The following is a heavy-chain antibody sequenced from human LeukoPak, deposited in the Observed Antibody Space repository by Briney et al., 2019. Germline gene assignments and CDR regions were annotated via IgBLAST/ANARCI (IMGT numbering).Heavy chain of an antibody. D-gene: IGHD4-17*01. CDR1: GGTFSSYA. Sequence: SVKVSCKASGGTFSSYAISWVRQAPGQGLEWMVGIIPIFGTANYAQKFQGRVTITADESTSTAYMELSSLRSEDTAVYYCARGTTVTPYYFDYWGQGTLVTVSS. J-gene: IGHJ4*02. CDR2: IIPIFGTA. CDR3: ARGTTVTPYYFDY. V-gene: IGHV1-69*13.